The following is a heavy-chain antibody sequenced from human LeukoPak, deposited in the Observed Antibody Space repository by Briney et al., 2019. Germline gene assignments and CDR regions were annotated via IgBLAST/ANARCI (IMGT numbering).Heavy chain of an antibody. CDR3: ANPRPGHGMGMDV. CDR2: ISGSGGST. V-gene: IGHV3-23*01. CDR1: GFTFSSYA. J-gene: IGHJ6*02. Sequence: PGRSLRLSCAASGFTFSSYAMSWVRQAPGKGLEWVSAISGSGGSTYYADSVKGRFTISRDNSKNTLYLQMNSLRAEDTAVYYCANPRPGHGMGMDVWGRGTTVTVSS.